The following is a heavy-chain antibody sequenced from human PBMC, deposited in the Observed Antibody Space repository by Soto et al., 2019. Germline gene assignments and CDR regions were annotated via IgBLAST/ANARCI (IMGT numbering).Heavy chain of an antibody. CDR3: AHSLLLGYNYLLSDY. V-gene: IGHV2-5*02. D-gene: IGHD5-12*01. J-gene: IGHJ4*02. Sequence: QITLKESGPTLVKPTQTLTLTCTFSGFSLSTTGVGVGWIRQPPGKALEWLALIYWDDDKGYSPSLKSRLTITNDTAKNQVVLTMPNMDLVDKATYYCAHSLLLGYNYLLSDYWGQGTLVHVSS. CDR1: GFSLSTTGVG. CDR2: IYWDDDK.